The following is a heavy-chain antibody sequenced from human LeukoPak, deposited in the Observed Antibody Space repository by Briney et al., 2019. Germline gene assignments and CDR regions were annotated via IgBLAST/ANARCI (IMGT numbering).Heavy chain of an antibody. CDR3: ARAGYSSRGIFDY. D-gene: IGHD6-13*01. J-gene: IGHJ4*02. Sequence: SETLSLTCTVSGGSISSSSYYWGWIRQPPGKGLEWIGSIYYSGSTYYNPSLKSRVTISVDTSKNQSSLKLSSVTAADTAVYYCARAGYSSRGIFDYWGQGTLVTVSS. CDR1: GGSISSSSYY. V-gene: IGHV4-39*07. CDR2: IYYSGST.